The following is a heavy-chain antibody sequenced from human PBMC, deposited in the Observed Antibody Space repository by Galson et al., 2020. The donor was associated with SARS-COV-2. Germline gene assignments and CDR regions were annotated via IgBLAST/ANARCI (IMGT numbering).Heavy chain of an antibody. CDR2: ILISGVST. J-gene: IGHJ4*02. CDR3: AQSGVGTIRDVDC. CDR1: GFPFSNYA. V-gene: IGHV3-23*01. Sequence: GGSLRLSCTASGFPFSNYAMSWARQPPGKGLEWVTTILISGVSTHYADSVKGRFTISRDNAENTLSLQRDSVRVDETAVYYCAQSGVGTIRDVDCWGQGTLVTVSS. D-gene: IGHD5-12*01.